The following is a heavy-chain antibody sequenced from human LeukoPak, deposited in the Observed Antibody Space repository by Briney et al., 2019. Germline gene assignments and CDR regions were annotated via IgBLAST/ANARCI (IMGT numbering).Heavy chain of an antibody. J-gene: IGHJ4*02. CDR3: ARRGGIAAAGTAVDY. Sequence: GGSLRLSCAASGFTFSSYGMSWVRQAPGKGLEWVSLISGRGTNTYFADSVKGRFTISRDNSKNTLYLQMSSLRAEDTAIYYCARRGGIAAAGTAVDYWGQGTLVTVSS. V-gene: IGHV3-23*01. D-gene: IGHD6-13*01. CDR2: ISGRGTNT. CDR1: GFTFSSYG.